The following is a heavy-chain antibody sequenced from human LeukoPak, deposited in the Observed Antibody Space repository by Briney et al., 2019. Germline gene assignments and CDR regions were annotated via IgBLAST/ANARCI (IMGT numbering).Heavy chain of an antibody. Sequence: ASVKVSCRASGYTFTSYDINWVRQATGQGLEWMGWMNPNSGNTGYAQKLQGRVTMTRNTSISTAYMELSSLRSEDTAVYYCARGPRVVKYYYYYGMDVWGQGTTVTVSS. D-gene: IGHD3-3*01. CDR1: GYTFTSYD. V-gene: IGHV1-8*01. CDR2: MNPNSGNT. J-gene: IGHJ6*02. CDR3: ARGPRVVKYYYYYGMDV.